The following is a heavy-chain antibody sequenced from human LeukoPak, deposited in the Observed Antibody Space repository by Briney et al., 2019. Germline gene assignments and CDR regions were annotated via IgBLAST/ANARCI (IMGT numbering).Heavy chain of an antibody. Sequence: GGSLRLSRAASGFTFSTYAMHWVRQAPGKGLEWVAVISYDGRQKYYADSVKGRFTISRDNSKNTLFLQMNSLRDEDTAVYYCTRVYLERLTAGYFDHWGQGTLVTVSP. CDR1: GFTFSTYA. D-gene: IGHD2-8*01. V-gene: IGHV3-30*14. J-gene: IGHJ4*02. CDR2: ISYDGRQK. CDR3: TRVYLERLTAGYFDH.